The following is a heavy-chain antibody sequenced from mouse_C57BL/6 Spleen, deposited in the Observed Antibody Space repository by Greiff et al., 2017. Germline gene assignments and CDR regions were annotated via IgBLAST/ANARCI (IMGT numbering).Heavy chain of an antibody. CDR2: IYPRSGNT. CDR3: AGNYDYDGAMDY. D-gene: IGHD2-4*01. Sequence: VHLVESGAELARPGASVKLSCKASGYTFTSYGISWVKQRTGQGLEWIGEIYPRSGNTYYNEKFKGKATLTADKSSSTAYMELRSLTSEDSAVYFCAGNYDYDGAMDYWGQGTSVTVSS. J-gene: IGHJ4*01. CDR1: GYTFTSYG. V-gene: IGHV1-81*01.